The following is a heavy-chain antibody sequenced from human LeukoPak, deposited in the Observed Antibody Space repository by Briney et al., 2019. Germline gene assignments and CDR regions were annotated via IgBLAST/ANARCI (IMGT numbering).Heavy chain of an antibody. D-gene: IGHD3-16*02. CDR2: ISSSGSTI. J-gene: IGHJ3*02. CDR3: ARDGGYYDYVWGSYRHDAFDI. CDR1: GFTFSSYE. Sequence: GGSLRLSCAASGFTFSSYEMNWVRQAPGKGLEWVSYISSSGSTIYYADSVKGRFTISRDNAKNSLYLQMNSLRAEDTAVYYCARDGGYYDYVWGSYRHDAFDIWGQGTMVTVSS. V-gene: IGHV3-48*03.